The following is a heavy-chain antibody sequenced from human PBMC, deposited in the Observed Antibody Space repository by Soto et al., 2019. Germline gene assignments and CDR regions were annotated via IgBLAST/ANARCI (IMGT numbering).Heavy chain of an antibody. J-gene: IGHJ4*02. V-gene: IGHV5-51*01. CDR3: VRPNFGALTHFDF. CDR2: VFPGDSDT. Sequence: GESLKISCKAIGYTFTNYWIVWVRQTPGKGLEWMGIVFPGDSDTRYNPSFEGQVTVSADESISTAYLQWNTLKASDTAMYYCVRPNFGALTHFDFWGQGTLVTVSS. D-gene: IGHD3-16*01. CDR1: GYTFTNYW.